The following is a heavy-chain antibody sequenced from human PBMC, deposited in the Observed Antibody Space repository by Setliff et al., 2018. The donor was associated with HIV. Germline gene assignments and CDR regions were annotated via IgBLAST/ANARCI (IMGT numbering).Heavy chain of an antibody. Sequence: ASVKVSCKASGYNFDTYPINWIRQAPGQGLELMGWINTATGSPRFAQGFRGRFGFSLDASVTATYLHINNLEAADSAIYYCARDGADYNFRSGTHPFDIWGQGTLVTVSS. CDR1: GYNFDTYP. CDR2: INTATGSP. J-gene: IGHJ4*02. CDR3: ARDGADYNFRSGTHPFDI. D-gene: IGHD3-3*01. V-gene: IGHV7-4-1*02.